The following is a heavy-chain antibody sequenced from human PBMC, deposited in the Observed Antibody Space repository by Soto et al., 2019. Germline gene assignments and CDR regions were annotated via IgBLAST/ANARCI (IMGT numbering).Heavy chain of an antibody. CDR3: AGADIVATIYGMDV. D-gene: IGHD5-12*01. CDR2: INHSGST. CDR1: GGSFSGYY. V-gene: IGHV4-34*01. Sequence: QVQLQQWGAGLLKPSETLSLTCAVYGGSFSGYYWSWIRQPPGKGLEWIGEINHSGSTNYNPSLKRRVNISVDTSKKQLSLKLCSVTAADTAVYYCAGADIVATIYGMDVWGQGTTVTVSS. J-gene: IGHJ6*02.